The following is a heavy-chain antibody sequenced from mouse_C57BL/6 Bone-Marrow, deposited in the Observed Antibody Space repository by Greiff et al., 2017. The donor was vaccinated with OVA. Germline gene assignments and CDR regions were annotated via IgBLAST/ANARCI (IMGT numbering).Heavy chain of an antibody. CDR1: GYTFTDYY. D-gene: IGHD1-1*01. Sequence: VQLQQSGPVLVKPGASVKMSCKASGYTFTDYYMNWVKQSHGKSLEWIGVINPYNGGTSYNQKFKGKATLTVDKSSSTAYMELNSLTSEDSAVYYCAKGLGPTVVVDYWGQGTTLTVSS. CDR3: AKGLGPTVVVDY. CDR2: INPYNGGT. J-gene: IGHJ2*01. V-gene: IGHV1-19*01.